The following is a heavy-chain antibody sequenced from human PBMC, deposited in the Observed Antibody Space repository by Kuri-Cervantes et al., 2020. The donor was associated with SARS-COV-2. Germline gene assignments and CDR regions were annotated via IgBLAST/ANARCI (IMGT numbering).Heavy chain of an antibody. J-gene: IGHJ6*02. V-gene: IGHV4-39*01. D-gene: IGHD3-3*01. Sequence: ESLKISCTVSGCSISSCSYYWGWIRQPPGKGLEWIGSIYYSGSTYYNPSLKSRVTISVDTSKNQFSLKLSSVTAADTAVYYCARRVPPWYDFWSGYYGMDVWGQGTTVTVSS. CDR2: IYYSGST. CDR1: GCSISSCSYY. CDR3: ARRVPPWYDFWSGYYGMDV.